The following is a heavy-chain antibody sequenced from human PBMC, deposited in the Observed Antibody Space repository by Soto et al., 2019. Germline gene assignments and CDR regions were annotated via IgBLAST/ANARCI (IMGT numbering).Heavy chain of an antibody. CDR2: THYRSQWYT. Sequence: SQTLSLTCAIPGDSVSSNSVTWNWIRQSPSGGLEWLGRTHYRSQWYTDYAGSVRSRISVNPDTSKNQFFLQLNSVTPEDTAVYNCARKGPIESCTNGVCYKRPLDYWGQGTLVTVSS. D-gene: IGHD2-8*01. CDR3: ARKGPIESCTNGVCYKRPLDY. J-gene: IGHJ4*02. V-gene: IGHV6-1*01. CDR1: GDSVSSNSVT.